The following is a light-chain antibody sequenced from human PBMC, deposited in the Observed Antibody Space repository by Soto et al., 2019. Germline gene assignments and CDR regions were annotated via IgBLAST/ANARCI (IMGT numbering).Light chain of an antibody. J-gene: IGLJ1*01. CDR3: SSYTTSNTRQIV. CDR2: DVS. CDR1: SSDVGGYNY. V-gene: IGLV2-14*01. Sequence: QSVLTQPASVSGSPGQSITISCTGNSSDVGGYNYVCGYQQHPGKVPKFMIYDVSNRPSGVSIRFSVFKSGNTASLTISGLQAEDEADYYCSSYTTSNTRQIVFGTGTKVTV.